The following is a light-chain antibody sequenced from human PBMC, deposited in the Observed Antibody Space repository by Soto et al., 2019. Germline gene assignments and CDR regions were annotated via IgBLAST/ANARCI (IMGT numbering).Light chain of an antibody. CDR3: LQDHSYPLT. CDR1: QAIRND. J-gene: IGKJ4*01. CDR2: ATS. Sequence: AIQMTQSPSSLSASVGDRVTITCRASQAIRNDLGWYQQKPGKAPKLLIYATSRLESGVPSRFSGSGSGTDFTLTISSLQPEDFAIYCCLQDHSYPLTFGGGTKVEIK. V-gene: IGKV1-6*01.